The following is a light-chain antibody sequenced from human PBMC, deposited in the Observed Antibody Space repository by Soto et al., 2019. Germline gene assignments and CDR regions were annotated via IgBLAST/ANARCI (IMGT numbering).Light chain of an antibody. CDR2: GAS. CDR3: QQYNTWFT. J-gene: IGKJ4*01. CDR1: QSVNSN. V-gene: IGKV3-15*01. Sequence: EIVMTQSPATLSVSPGERATLSCRVSQSVNSNLAWYQQKPGQAPRLLIYGASTRVAGIPARFSGSGSGTEFSLTISSLQSEDFAVYYCQQYNTWFTFGPGSKVET.